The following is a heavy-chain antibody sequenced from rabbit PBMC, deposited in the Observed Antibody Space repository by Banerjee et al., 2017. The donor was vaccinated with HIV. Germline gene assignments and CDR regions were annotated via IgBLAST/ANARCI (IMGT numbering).Heavy chain of an antibody. CDR1: GFTLSSNY. CDR2: IAAGSSGST. V-gene: IGHV1S40*01. D-gene: IGHD5-1*01. CDR3: AKFGGGNTIYMGYFNL. J-gene: IGHJ4*01. Sequence: QSLEESGGGLVQPEGSLALTCKASGFTLSSNYMSWVRQAPGKGLEWIACIAAGSSGSTYYASWAKGRFTISKTSSTTVTLQMTSLTAADTATYFCAKFGGGNTIYMGYFNLWGPGTLVTVS.